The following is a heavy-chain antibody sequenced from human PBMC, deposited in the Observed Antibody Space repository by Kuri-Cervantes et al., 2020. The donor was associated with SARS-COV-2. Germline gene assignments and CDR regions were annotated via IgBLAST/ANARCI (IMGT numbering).Heavy chain of an antibody. V-gene: IGHV1-46*01. D-gene: IGHD3-10*01. CDR3: ARVLLWFGESRYYYGMDV. CDR2: INPSGGST. J-gene: IGHJ6*02. Sequence: ASVKVSCKASGYTFTSYYMHWVRQAPGQGLEWMGIINPSGGSTSYAQKFQGRVTITRDTSTSTAYMELSSLRSEDTAVYYCARVLLWFGESRYYYGMDVWGQGTTVTVSS. CDR1: GYTFTSYY.